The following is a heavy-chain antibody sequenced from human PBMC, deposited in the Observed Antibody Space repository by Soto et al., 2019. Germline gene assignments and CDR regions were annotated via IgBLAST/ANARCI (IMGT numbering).Heavy chain of an antibody. V-gene: IGHV3-21*01. D-gene: IGHD4-17*01. CDR2: ISSGSTYT. CDR1: GFTFSTYS. J-gene: IGHJ3*02. CDR3: ARGWGTTVVSLDAFDS. Sequence: EVQLVEFGGGLVRPGGSLRLSCAASGFTFSTYSMNWVRQAPGKGLEWVSSISSGSTYTYYTDSLKGRFTISRDNVKNSRYLQLNSLRAEDTAVYYCARGWGTTVVSLDAFDSWGQGTMVTVSS.